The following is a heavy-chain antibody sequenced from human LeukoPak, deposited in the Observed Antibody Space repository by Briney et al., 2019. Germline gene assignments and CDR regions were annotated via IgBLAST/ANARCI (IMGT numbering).Heavy chain of an antibody. D-gene: IGHD3-22*01. V-gene: IGHV3-23*01. J-gene: IGHJ4*02. CDR3: AIERSRWDYYDSSGYFNY. CDR2: ISGSGGST. Sequence: GGSLRLSCAASGFTFSGYAMSWVRQAPGKGLEWVSAISGSGGSTYHADSVKGRFTISRDNSKNTLYLQMNSLRAEDTAVYYCAIERSRWDYYDSSGYFNYWGQGTLVTVSS. CDR1: GFTFSGYA.